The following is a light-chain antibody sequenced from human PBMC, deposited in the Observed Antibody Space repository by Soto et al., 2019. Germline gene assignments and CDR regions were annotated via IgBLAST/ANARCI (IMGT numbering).Light chain of an antibody. V-gene: IGKV3-15*01. J-gene: IGKJ1*01. Sequence: EIVMTQSPATLSVSPGDRATLSCRASQSVSTNLAWYQQKPGQAPRLLIYGASTRATGIPARFSGSGSGTEFTLTINSLQSDDSAVYYCQKYNNWPPWTFGQGTKLEIK. CDR1: QSVSTN. CDR3: QKYNNWPPWT. CDR2: GAS.